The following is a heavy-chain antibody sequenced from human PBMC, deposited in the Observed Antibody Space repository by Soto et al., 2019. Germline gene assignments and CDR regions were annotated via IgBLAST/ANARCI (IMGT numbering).Heavy chain of an antibody. J-gene: IGHJ6*02. CDR1: GGTFSSYA. D-gene: IGHD6-6*01. CDR2: IIPIFGTA. V-gene: IGHV1-69*13. CDR3: ARERGRIAARLDV. Sequence: ASVKVSCKASGGTFSSYAISWVRQAPGQGLEWMGGIIPIFGTANYAQKFQGRVTITADESTSTAYMELSSLRSEDTAVYYCARERGRIAARLDVWGQGTKVTVSS.